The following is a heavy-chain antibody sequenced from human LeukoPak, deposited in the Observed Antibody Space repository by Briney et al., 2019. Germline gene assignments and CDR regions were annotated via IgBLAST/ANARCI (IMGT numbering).Heavy chain of an antibody. V-gene: IGHV3-7*03. Sequence: GGSLRLSCAASGFTFSSYWMSWVRQAPGKGLEWVANIKQDGSEKYSVDSVKGRFTISRDNAKNSLYLQMNSLRAEDTAVYYCARDQDPEQGVGWFDPWGQGTLVTVSS. J-gene: IGHJ5*01. CDR1: GFTFSSYW. CDR2: IKQDGSEK. D-gene: IGHD1/OR15-1a*01. CDR3: ARDQDPEQGVGWFDP.